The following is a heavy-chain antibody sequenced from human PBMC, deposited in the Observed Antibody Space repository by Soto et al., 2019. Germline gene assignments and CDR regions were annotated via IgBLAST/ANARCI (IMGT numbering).Heavy chain of an antibody. Sequence: QSPPWGLEWIGSIYYSGSTYYNPSLKSRVTISVDTSKNQFSLKLSSVTAADTAVYYCARRQNWFDPWGQGTLVTVSS. CDR3: ARRQNWFDP. J-gene: IGHJ5*02. CDR2: IYYSGST. V-gene: IGHV4-39*01.